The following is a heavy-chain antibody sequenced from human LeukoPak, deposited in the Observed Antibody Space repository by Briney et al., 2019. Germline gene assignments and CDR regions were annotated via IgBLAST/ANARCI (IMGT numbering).Heavy chain of an antibody. CDR2: IGPYNGNT. J-gene: IGHJ4*02. Sequence: ASVTVSFKASDYTFTSYGISWVRQAPGQGLEWMGWIGPYNGNTKYAQRFQGRVTMTTETPTSTAYMELRSLRSDDTAVYYCARDRIMHYYDSSGYYYGHDYWGQGTLVTVSS. CDR3: ARDRIMHYYDSSGYYYGHDY. CDR1: DYTFTSYG. V-gene: IGHV1-18*01. D-gene: IGHD3-22*01.